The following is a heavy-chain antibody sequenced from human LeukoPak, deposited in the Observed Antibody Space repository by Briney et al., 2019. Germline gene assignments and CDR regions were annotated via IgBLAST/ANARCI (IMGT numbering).Heavy chain of an antibody. CDR1: GYTFTSYD. D-gene: IGHD6-13*01. J-gene: IGHJ4*02. Sequence: GASVTVSFKASGYTFTSYDINWVRQATGQGLEWMGWMNPNSGNTGYAQKFQGRGTITRNTSISTAYMELSSLRSEDTAVYYCARVLRRAALHRYDFDYWGQGTLVTVSS. CDR3: ARVLRRAALHRYDFDY. V-gene: IGHV1-8*03. CDR2: MNPNSGNT.